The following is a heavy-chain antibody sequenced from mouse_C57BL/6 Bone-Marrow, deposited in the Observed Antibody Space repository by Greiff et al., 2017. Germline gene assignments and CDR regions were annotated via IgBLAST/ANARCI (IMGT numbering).Heavy chain of an antibody. D-gene: IGHD3-1*01. CDR3: ARDASAGMDY. V-gene: IGHV7-1*01. J-gene: IGHJ4*01. Sequence: EVKLMESGGGLVQSGRSLRLSCATSGFTFSDFYMEWVRQAPGKGLEWIAASRNKANDYTTEYSASVKGRFIVSRDTSQSILYLQMNALRAEDTAIYYCARDASAGMDYWGQGTSVTVSS. CDR2: SRNKANDYTT. CDR1: GFTFSDFY.